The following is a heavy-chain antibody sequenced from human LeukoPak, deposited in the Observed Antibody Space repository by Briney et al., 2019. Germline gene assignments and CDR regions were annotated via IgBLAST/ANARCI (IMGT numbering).Heavy chain of an antibody. Sequence: KPSETLSLTCAVSGGSISSYYWSWIRQPPGKGLEWIGYIYYSGSTNYNPSLKSRVTISADTSKNQFSLKLSSVTAADTAVYYCARGYSYGYIWFDPWGQGTLVTVSS. D-gene: IGHD5-18*01. CDR1: GGSISSYY. V-gene: IGHV4-59*01. J-gene: IGHJ5*02. CDR3: ARGYSYGYIWFDP. CDR2: IYYSGST.